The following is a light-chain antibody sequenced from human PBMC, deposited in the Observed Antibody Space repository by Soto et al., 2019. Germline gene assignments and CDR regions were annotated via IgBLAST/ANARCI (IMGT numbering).Light chain of an antibody. V-gene: IGKV3-20*01. J-gene: IGKJ1*01. CDR2: AAS. CDR3: QQYGHSPRT. CDR1: QSVSNSF. Sequence: EVVLTQSPGTLSLSPGERASLSCRASQSVSNSFLAWYQQKAGQSPRLLIYAASARAIGIPDRFSGSGSGTDFTLTISRLEPEDFAVHYCQQYGHSPRTFGQGTKVDIK.